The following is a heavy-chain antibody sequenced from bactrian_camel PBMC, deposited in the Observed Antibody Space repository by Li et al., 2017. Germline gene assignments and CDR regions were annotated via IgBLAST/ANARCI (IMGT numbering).Heavy chain of an antibody. CDR1: GFTFSSYW. CDR2: TNSGGGTT. D-gene: IGHD1*01. CDR3: ASSLLRGSCGTGDAFRY. Sequence: HVQLVESGGGLVQPGGSLRLSCAASGFTFSSYWMYWVRQAPGKGLEWVSTTNSGGGTTYYAASLRGRFAVSRDNAKNTLYLQMNSLKSEDTAMYYCASSLLRGSCGTGDAFRYWGEGTQVTVS. J-gene: IGHJ6*01. V-gene: IGHV3S1*01.